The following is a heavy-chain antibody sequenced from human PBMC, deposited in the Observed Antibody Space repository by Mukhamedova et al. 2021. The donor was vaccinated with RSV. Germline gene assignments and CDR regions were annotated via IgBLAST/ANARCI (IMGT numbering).Heavy chain of an antibody. J-gene: IGHJ3*02. V-gene: IGHV3-7*01. CDR2: DGTTR. D-gene: IGHD2-8*01. CDR3: ANNPENGALAI. Sequence: DGTTRDHVDSVKGRFTISRDNAKNSLYLQMNSLRAEDTAVYYCANNPENGALAIWALGTMVTVSS.